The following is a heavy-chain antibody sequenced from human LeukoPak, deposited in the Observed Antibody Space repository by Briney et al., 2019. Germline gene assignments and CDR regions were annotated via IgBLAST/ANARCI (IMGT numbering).Heavy chain of an antibody. D-gene: IGHD3-10*01. Sequence: SVKVSCKASGGTFSSYAISWVRQAPGQGLEWMGGIIPIFGTANYAQKFQGRVTITADESTSTAYMELSSLRSEDTAVYYCATGHKGASMVRGDYWGQGTLVTVSS. V-gene: IGHV1-69*01. CDR1: GGTFSSYA. CDR3: ATGHKGASMVRGDY. J-gene: IGHJ4*02. CDR2: IIPIFGTA.